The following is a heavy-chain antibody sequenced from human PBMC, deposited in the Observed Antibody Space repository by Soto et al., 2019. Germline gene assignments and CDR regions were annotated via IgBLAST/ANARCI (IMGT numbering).Heavy chain of an antibody. Sequence: GGSLRLSCAASGFTFDDYAMHWVRQAPGKGLEWVSVISWHSGNIACADAVKGRFTISRDNAKNSLYLQMNSLRVDDTAVYYCVKEGDKAAILPYFDYWGQGTLVTVSS. CDR2: ISWHSGNI. CDR3: VKEGDKAAILPYFDY. V-gene: IGHV3-9*01. J-gene: IGHJ4*02. D-gene: IGHD5-18*01. CDR1: GFTFDDYA.